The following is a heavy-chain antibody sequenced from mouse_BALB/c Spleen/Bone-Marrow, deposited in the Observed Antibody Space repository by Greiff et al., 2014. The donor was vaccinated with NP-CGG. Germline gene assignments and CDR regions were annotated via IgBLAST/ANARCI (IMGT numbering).Heavy chain of an antibody. CDR3: TRDRGVQGYAMDY. V-gene: IGHV5-4*02. D-gene: IGHD2-14*01. Sequence: EVHLVESGGGLVKPGGSLKLSCVASGFTFSNFYMYWVRQTPEKRLEWVATISDGGSYIYYPDSVKGRFTISRDDAKNNLYLQMSSLKSEDTAMYYCTRDRGVQGYAMDYWGQGTSVTVSS. J-gene: IGHJ4*01. CDR1: GFTFSNFY. CDR2: ISDGGSYI.